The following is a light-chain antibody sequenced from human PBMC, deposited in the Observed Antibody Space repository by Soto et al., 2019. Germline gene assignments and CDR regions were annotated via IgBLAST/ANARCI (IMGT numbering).Light chain of an antibody. CDR3: QQYYITPFT. Sequence: DIVMTQSPDSLAVSLGERATINCKSSQTVLYSSNNKNYLAWYQQKPGQPPKLLIYWASTRESGVPDRFSGSGSGTDFTLSISSVQPADVAVYYCQQYYITPFTFGPGTKVDSK. CDR2: WAS. CDR1: QTVLYSSNNKNY. V-gene: IGKV4-1*01. J-gene: IGKJ3*01.